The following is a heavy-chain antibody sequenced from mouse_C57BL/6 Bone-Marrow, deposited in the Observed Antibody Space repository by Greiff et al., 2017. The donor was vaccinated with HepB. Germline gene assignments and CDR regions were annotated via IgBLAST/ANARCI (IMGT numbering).Heavy chain of an antibody. Sequence: EVKLVESGGGLVKPGGSLKLSCAASGFTFSSYTMTWVRQTPEKRLEWVATISGGGGNTYYPDSVKGRFTISRNNAKNTLYLQMSSLRSEDPALYYCARQDGYAMDYWGQGTSVTVSS. CDR3: ARQDGYAMDY. CDR1: GFTFSSYT. V-gene: IGHV5-9*01. D-gene: IGHD2-3*01. CDR2: ISGGGGNT. J-gene: IGHJ4*01.